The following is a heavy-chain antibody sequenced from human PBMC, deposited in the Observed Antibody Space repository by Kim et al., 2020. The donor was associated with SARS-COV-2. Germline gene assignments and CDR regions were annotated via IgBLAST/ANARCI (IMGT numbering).Heavy chain of an antibody. V-gene: IGHV4-34*01. CDR2: INHSGST. J-gene: IGHJ4*02. CDR3: ARGGLARYGDKGGAFDY. Sequence: SETLSLTCAVYGGSFSGYYWSWIRQPPGKGLEWIGEINHSGSTNYNPSLKSRVTISVDTSKSQFSLKLNSVTAADTAVYYCARGGLARYGDKGGAFDYWGQGTLVTVSS. D-gene: IGHD4-17*01. CDR1: GGSFSGYY.